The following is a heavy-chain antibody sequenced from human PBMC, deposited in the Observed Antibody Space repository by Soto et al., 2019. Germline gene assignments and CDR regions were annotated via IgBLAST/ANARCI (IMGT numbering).Heavy chain of an antibody. CDR1: GYRFAAYY. CDR3: AKDPWNNWSGLFDP. CDR2: SSPNEDDT. Sequence: GASVKVSCKASGYRFAAYYVHWVRQAPGQGLEWMGWSSPNEDDTKYAQKFQGRVTMTRDTSISTVYLQMNSLRDEDTAVYYCAKDPWNNWSGLFDPWGQGTLVTVSS. D-gene: IGHD1-1*01. J-gene: IGHJ5*02. V-gene: IGHV1-2*02.